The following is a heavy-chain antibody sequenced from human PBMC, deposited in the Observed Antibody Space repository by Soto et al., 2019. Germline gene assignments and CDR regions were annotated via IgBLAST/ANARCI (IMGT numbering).Heavy chain of an antibody. CDR3: AKRVEYGSSLRYFDY. CDR2: ISGGGETT. J-gene: IGHJ4*02. V-gene: IGHV3-23*01. Sequence: ESGGGLVQPGGSLRLSCEASGFTFSSYAMTWVRQSPGKGLEWVSGISGGGETTYYADSVKGRFTISRDNSRNTLYLQMNSLRAEDTAVYFCAKRVEYGSSLRYFDYWGQGTLVTVSS. CDR1: GFTFSSYA. D-gene: IGHD6-6*01.